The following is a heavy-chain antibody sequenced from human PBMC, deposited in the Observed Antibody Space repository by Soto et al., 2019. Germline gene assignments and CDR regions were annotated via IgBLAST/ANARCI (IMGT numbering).Heavy chain of an antibody. CDR2: ISSSSSYI. CDR3: ARDPLEYSSGWPYNWFDP. Sequence: EVQLVESGGGLVKPGGSLRLSCAASGFTFSSYSMNWVRQAPGKGLEWVSSISSSSSYIYYADSVKGRFTISRDNAKNSLYLQMNSLRAEDTAVYYCARDPLEYSSGWPYNWFDPWGQGTLVTVSS. V-gene: IGHV3-21*01. CDR1: GFTFSSYS. D-gene: IGHD6-19*01. J-gene: IGHJ5*02.